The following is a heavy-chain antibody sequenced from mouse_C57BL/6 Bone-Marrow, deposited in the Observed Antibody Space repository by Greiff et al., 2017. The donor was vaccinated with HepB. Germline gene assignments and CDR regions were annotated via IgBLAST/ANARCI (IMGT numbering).Heavy chain of an antibody. CDR1: GFNIKDYY. D-gene: IGHD1-1*01. CDR2: IDPEDGDT. V-gene: IGHV14-1*01. CDR3: TTCYYGSSFYWYFDV. J-gene: IGHJ1*03. Sequence: EVQLQQSGAELVRPGASVKLSCTASGFNIKDYYMHWVKQRPEQGLEWIGRIDPEDGDTEYAPKFQGKATMTADTSSNTAYLQLSSLTSEDTAVYYCTTCYYGSSFYWYFDVWGTGTTVTVSS.